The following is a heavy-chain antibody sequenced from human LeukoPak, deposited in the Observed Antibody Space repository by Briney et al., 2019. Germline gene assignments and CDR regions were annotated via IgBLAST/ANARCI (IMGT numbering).Heavy chain of an antibody. Sequence: ASVKVSCKASGYTFISYGISWVRQAPGQGLEWMGWISGYKGNTNYAQKLQGRVTMTTDTSTSTAYMELRSLKSDDTAVYYCASLKNYYDSSGYLVTDAFDIWGQGTMVTVSS. CDR1: GYTFISYG. CDR3: ASLKNYYDSSGYLVTDAFDI. V-gene: IGHV1-18*01. D-gene: IGHD3-22*01. J-gene: IGHJ3*02. CDR2: ISGYKGNT.